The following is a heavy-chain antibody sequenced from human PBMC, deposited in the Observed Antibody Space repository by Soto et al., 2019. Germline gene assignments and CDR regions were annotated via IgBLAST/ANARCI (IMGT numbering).Heavy chain of an antibody. CDR3: ARGGRVRFLEWFYGMDV. J-gene: IGHJ6*02. V-gene: IGHV4-31*03. CDR2: IYYSGST. D-gene: IGHD3-3*01. Sequence: TLSLTFTVSGGSISSGGYYWSWIRQHPVKGLEWIGYIYYSGSTYYNPSLKSRVTISVDTSKNQFSLKLSSVTAADTAVYYCARGGRVRFLEWFYGMDVWGQGTTVTVSS. CDR1: GGSISSGGYY.